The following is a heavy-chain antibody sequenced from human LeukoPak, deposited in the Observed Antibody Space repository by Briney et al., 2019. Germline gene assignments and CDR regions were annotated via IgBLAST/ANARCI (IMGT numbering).Heavy chain of an antibody. CDR3: ARAGLSVAGTRSFDF. D-gene: IGHD6-19*01. Sequence: GGSLRLSCAASGFTVSNDYMTWVRQAPGKGLEWVSVIYSGGGTYYTDSVKGRFTISRDKSKNTLYLQMDSLRAEDTAVYYRARAGLSVAGTRSFDFWGQGTLVTVSS. J-gene: IGHJ4*02. V-gene: IGHV3-53*01. CDR2: IYSGGGT. CDR1: GFTVSNDY.